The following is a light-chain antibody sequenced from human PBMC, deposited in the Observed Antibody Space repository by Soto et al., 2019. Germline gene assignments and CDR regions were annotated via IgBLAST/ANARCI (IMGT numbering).Light chain of an antibody. V-gene: IGKV3-11*01. Sequence: EVVLTQSPDTLSLSPGDTATLSCRASQSVTTFLGWYQQKPGQAPRLLIYDASTRAAGIPARFSGSGSGTDFTLTISRLEPEDFAFYYCQQRSNWPPGITLGQGTRLEIK. CDR3: QQRSNWPPGIT. CDR1: QSVTTF. CDR2: DAS. J-gene: IGKJ5*01.